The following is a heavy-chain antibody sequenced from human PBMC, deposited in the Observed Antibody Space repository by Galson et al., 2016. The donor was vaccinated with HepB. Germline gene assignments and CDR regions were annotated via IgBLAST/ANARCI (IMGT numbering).Heavy chain of an antibody. CDR3: ARDVSTIATRPHAFEM. Sequence: SVKVSCKASGYNFRNYYMHWVRQAPGQGLEWMGIINPTGGSTNYPQEFQGRVTMTRDTSTSTVFMELSSLRSEDTALYSCARDVSTIATRPHAFEMWGQGTMVTVSS. V-gene: IGHV1-46*01. J-gene: IGHJ3*02. CDR1: GYNFRNYY. D-gene: IGHD6-6*01. CDR2: INPTGGST.